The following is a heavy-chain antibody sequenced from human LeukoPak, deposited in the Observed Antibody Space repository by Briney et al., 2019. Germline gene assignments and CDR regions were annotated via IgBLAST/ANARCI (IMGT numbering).Heavy chain of an antibody. Sequence: PSQTLSLTCAISGDSVSNYTTAWNWIRQSPSRGLEWPGRTYYRSKWYNEYAVSVKSRITIDPDTSKNQFSLQLSSVTPEDTAVYYCARGYYCDYWGQGTLVTVSS. CDR1: GDSVSNYTTA. CDR3: ARGYYCDY. CDR2: TYYRSKWYN. J-gene: IGHJ4*02. V-gene: IGHV6-1*01.